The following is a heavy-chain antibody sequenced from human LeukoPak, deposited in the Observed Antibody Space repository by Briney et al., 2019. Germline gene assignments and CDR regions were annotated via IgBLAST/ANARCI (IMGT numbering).Heavy chain of an antibody. CDR2: IYHSGST. CDR3: ARLPATYYMDV. J-gene: IGHJ6*03. Sequence: SETLSLTCTVSGYSISSGYYWGWIRQPPGKGLEWIGSIYHSGSTYYNPSLKSRVTISVDTSKNQFSLKLSSVTAADTAVYYCARLPATYYMDVWDKGTTVTVSS. D-gene: IGHD2-2*01. CDR1: GYSISSGYY. V-gene: IGHV4-38-2*02.